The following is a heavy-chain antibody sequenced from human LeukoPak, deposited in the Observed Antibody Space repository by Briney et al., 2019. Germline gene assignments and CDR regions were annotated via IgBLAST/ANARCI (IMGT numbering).Heavy chain of an antibody. V-gene: IGHV5-51*01. CDR3: ARCYGGNSGDGWFDP. D-gene: IGHD4-23*01. Sequence: GKSLKISCKGSGYSFTNYWIGWVRQMPGKGLEWMGIIYPGDSDTRYSPSFQGQVTISADKSISTAYLQWSSLKDSDTAMYYCARCYGGNSGDGWFDPWGQGTLVTVSS. CDR2: IYPGDSDT. J-gene: IGHJ5*02. CDR1: GYSFTNYW.